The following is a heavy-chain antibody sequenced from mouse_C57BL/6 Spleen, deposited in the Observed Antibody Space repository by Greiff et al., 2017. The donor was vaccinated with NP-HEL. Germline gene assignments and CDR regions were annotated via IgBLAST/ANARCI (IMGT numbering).Heavy chain of an antibody. CDR2: ISSGSSTI. CDR1: GFTFSDYG. V-gene: IGHV5-17*01. J-gene: IGHJ3*01. CDR3: ARGAYGNPAWFAY. Sequence: EVHLVESGGGLVKPGGSLKLSCAASGFTFSDYGMHWVRQAPEKGLEWVAYISSGSSTIYYADTVKGRFTISRDNAKNTLFLQMTSLRSEDTAMYYCARGAYGNPAWFAYWGQGTLVTVSA. D-gene: IGHD2-1*01.